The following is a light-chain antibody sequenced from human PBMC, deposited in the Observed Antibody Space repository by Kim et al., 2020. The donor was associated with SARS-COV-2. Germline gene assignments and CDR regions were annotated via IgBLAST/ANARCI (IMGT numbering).Light chain of an antibody. CDR1: QTLRNNY. CDR3: QQYGTSPYT. V-gene: IGKV3-20*01. Sequence: EIVLTQSPGTLSLSPGDSATFSCRASQTLRNNYLGWYQQRTGQAPRLLIYGASSRATGIPDRFSGSGSGTDFTLTITRLEPEDFAVYYCQQYGTSPYTFGQGTKLEI. CDR2: GAS. J-gene: IGKJ2*01.